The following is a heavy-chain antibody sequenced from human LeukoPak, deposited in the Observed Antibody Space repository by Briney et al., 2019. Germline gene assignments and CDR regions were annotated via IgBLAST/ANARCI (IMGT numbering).Heavy chain of an antibody. J-gene: IGHJ1*01. CDR3: AREGGGSNRCLD. D-gene: IGHD3-16*02. V-gene: IGHV4-4*07. Sequence: SETLSLTCTVSGGSLSVYIWSWIRHPAGKGLEWIGRIYATGTTNYNPSLKSRVTMSVDTSKNQFSLNLTSVTAADTAVYYCAREGGGSNRCLDWGQGTLVTVSS. CDR1: GGSLSVYI. CDR2: IYATGTT.